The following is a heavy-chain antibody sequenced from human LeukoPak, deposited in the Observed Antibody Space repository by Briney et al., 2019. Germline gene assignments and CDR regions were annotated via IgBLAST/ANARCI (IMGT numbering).Heavy chain of an antibody. CDR3: ARERIDSNTFMYGMDV. Sequence: GGSLRLSCAASGFTFTTYSMNWVRQPPGKGLEWVSFISSSSSSIYYADSVKGRFTISRDNAKNSLYLQMNSLRAEDTAVYYCARERIDSNTFMYGMDVWGQGTTVTVSS. CDR1: GFTFTTYS. D-gene: IGHD2-15*01. J-gene: IGHJ6*02. CDR2: ISSSSSSI. V-gene: IGHV3-48*04.